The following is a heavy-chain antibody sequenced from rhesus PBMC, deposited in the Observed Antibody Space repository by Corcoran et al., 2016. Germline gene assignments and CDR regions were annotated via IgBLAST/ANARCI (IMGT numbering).Heavy chain of an antibody. CDR3: ARATPYYYDSGPRFDV. J-gene: IGHJ5-1*01. CDR1: GGSISSSNW. CDR2: IYGNSAST. Sequence: QVQLQESGPAVVKPSETLSLTCAVSGGSISSSNWWSWIRQSPGKGLEWIGYIYGNSASTNYNPSLKNRVTIAKDTSKNQFSLKLSAVTAADTAVYYCARATPYYYDSGPRFDVWGPGVLVTVSS. V-gene: IGHV4-93*01. D-gene: IGHD3-28*01.